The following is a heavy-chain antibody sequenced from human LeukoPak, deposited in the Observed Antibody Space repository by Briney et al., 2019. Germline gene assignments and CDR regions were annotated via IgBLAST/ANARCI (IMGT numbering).Heavy chain of an antibody. J-gene: IGHJ4*02. CDR1: GFTFSSYA. CDR3: ALTYAGYSGYGFQGKFDY. Sequence: GGSLRLSCAASGFTFSSYAMSWVRQAPGKGLEWVSAISGSGGSTYYADSVKGRFTISRDNSKNTLYLQMNSLRAEDTAVYYCALTYAGYSGYGFQGKFDYWGQGTLVTVSS. CDR2: ISGSGGST. D-gene: IGHD5-12*01. V-gene: IGHV3-23*01.